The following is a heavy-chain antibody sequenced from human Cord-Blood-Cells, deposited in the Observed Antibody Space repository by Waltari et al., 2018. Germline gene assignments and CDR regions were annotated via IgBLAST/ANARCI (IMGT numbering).Heavy chain of an antibody. J-gene: IGHJ4*02. Sequence: QVQLVQSGAEVKKPGSSVKVSCKASGGTFSSYAISWVRQAPGQGLEWMGGIIPIFGTANYEQKFQGRVTITADESTSTAYMGLSSLRSEDTAVYYCARDVRGAAGTVDYWGQGTLVTVSS. CDR3: ARDVRGAAGTVDY. D-gene: IGHD6-13*01. V-gene: IGHV1-69*01. CDR1: GGTFSSYA. CDR2: IIPIFGTA.